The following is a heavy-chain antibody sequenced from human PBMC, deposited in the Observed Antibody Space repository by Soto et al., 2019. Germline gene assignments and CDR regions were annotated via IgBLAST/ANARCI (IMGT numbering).Heavy chain of an antibody. V-gene: IGHV3-48*03. CDR3: ARDSFGYSGYDFDD. D-gene: IGHD5-12*01. CDR2: ISSSGSTI. Sequence: GGSLRLSCAASGFTFSSYEMNWVRQAPGKGLEWVSYISSSGSTIYYADSVKGRFTISRDNAKNSLYLQMNSLRAEDTAVYYCARDSFGYSGYDFDDWGQGTLVTVSS. CDR1: GFTFSSYE. J-gene: IGHJ4*02.